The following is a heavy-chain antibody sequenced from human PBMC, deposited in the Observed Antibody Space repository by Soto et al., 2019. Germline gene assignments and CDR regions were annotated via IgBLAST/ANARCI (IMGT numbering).Heavy chain of an antibody. D-gene: IGHD3-3*01. CDR3: ARDGITIFGVVTNDAFDI. J-gene: IGHJ3*02. CDR2: ISAYNGNT. V-gene: IGHV1-18*01. Sequence: ASVKVSCEACGDSFTSYGISWVRQAPGQGLEWMGWISAYNGNTNYAQKLQGRVTMTTDTSTSTAYMELRSLRSDDTAVYYCARDGITIFGVVTNDAFDIWGQGTMVTVSS. CDR1: GDSFTSYG.